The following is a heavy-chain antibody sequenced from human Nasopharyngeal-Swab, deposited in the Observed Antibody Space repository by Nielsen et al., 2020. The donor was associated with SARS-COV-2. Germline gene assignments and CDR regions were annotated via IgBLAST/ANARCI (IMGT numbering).Heavy chain of an antibody. Sequence: GSLRLSCAASGFTFSSYAMSWVRQAPGKGLEWVSAISGSGGSTYYADSVKGRFTISRDNSKNTLYLQMNSLRAEDTAVYYCDRSTSWFDAFDIWGQGTMVTVSS. V-gene: IGHV3-23*01. CDR2: ISGSGGST. D-gene: IGHD2-2*01. CDR1: GFTFSSYA. CDR3: DRSTSWFDAFDI. J-gene: IGHJ3*02.